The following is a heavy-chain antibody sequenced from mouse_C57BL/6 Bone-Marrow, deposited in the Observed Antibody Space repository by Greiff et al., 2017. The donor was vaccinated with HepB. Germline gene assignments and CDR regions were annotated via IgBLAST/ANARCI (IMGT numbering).Heavy chain of an antibody. J-gene: IGHJ2*01. Sequence: EVQLQESGAELVRPGASVKLSCTASGFNIKDDYMHWVKQRPEQGLEWIGWIDPENGDTEYASKFQGKATITADTSSNTAYLQLSSLTSEDTAVYYCTPLWLRFDYWGQGTTFTVSS. V-gene: IGHV14-4*01. CDR2: IDPENGDT. D-gene: IGHD2-2*01. CDR1: GFNIKDDY. CDR3: TPLWLRFDY.